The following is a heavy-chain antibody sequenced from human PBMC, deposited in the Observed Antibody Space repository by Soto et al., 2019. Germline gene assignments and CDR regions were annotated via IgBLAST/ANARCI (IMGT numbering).Heavy chain of an antibody. CDR3: ARGPMVRGVHYSYYGMDV. V-gene: IGHV1-8*01. CDR2: MNPNSGNT. D-gene: IGHD3-10*01. J-gene: IGHJ6*02. CDR1: GCTFTSYD. Sequence: GASVKVSCKASGCTFTSYDINWVRQATGQGLEWMGWMNPNSGNTGYAQKFQGRVTMTRNTSISTAYMELSSLRSEDTAVYYCARGPMVRGVHYSYYGMDVWGQGTTVTVSS.